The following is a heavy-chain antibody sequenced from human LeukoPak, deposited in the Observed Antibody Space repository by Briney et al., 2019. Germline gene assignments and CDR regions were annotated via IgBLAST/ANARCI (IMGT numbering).Heavy chain of an antibody. V-gene: IGHV3-15*01. D-gene: IGHD3-10*01. CDR2: IKSKTEGGTT. J-gene: IGHJ4*02. CDR3: TTNYYGSEXXIDLYYXXX. Sequence: PGGSLRLSCAASGFTFSNAWMSWVRQAPGRGLEWVGRIKSKTEGGTTDYAAPVKGRFTISRDNSKNTLYLQMNSLKTEDTAVYYCTTNYYGSEXXIDLYYXXXWGQGTXXTVS. CDR1: GFTFSNAW.